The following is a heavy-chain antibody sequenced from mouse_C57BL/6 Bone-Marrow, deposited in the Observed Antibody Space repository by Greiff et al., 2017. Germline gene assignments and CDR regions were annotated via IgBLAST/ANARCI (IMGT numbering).Heavy chain of an antibody. CDR2: ISDGGSYT. D-gene: IGHD1-1*02. V-gene: IGHV5-4*01. CDR3: ARDYDYGISDSYAMDY. CDR1: GFTFSSYA. Sequence: EVQRVESGGGLVKPGGSLKLSCAASGFTFSSYAMSWVRQTPEKRLEWVATISDGGSYTYYPDNVKGRFTISRDNANNNLYLQMSHLKSEDTAMYYCARDYDYGISDSYAMDYWGQGTSVTVSS. J-gene: IGHJ4*01.